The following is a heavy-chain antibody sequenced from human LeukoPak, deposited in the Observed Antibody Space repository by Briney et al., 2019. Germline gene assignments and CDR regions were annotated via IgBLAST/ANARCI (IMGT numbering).Heavy chain of an antibody. CDR2: INHSGST. CDR3: ASYLGVAGTFHFDY. J-gene: IGHJ4*02. CDR1: GGSFGGYY. Sequence: SETLSLTCAVYGGSFGGYYWSWIRQPPGKGLEWIGEINHSGSTNYNPSLKSRVTISVDTSKNQFSLKLSSVTAADTAVYYCASYLGVAGTFHFDYWGQGTLVTVSS. V-gene: IGHV4-34*01. D-gene: IGHD6-19*01.